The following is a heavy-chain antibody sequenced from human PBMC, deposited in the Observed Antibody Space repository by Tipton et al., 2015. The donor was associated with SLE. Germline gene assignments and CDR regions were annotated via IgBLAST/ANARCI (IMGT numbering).Heavy chain of an antibody. V-gene: IGHV4-38-2*02. Sequence: TLSLTCSVSGGSISSGYYWGWIRQPPGKRLEWIGNIYHSGSTYYNPSLKSRVTISVDTSKNQFSLKLSSVTAADTAVYYCARDSRVVVAARGGFDYWGQGTLVTVSS. CDR1: GGSISSGYY. CDR3: ARDSRVVVAARGGFDY. CDR2: IYHSGST. J-gene: IGHJ4*02. D-gene: IGHD2-15*01.